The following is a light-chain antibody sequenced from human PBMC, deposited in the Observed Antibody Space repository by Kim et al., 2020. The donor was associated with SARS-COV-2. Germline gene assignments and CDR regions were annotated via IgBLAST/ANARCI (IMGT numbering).Light chain of an antibody. V-gene: IGKV1-5*03. CDR1: QSISSW. Sequence: DIQMTQSPPTLSAYVGDRVTITCRASQSISSWLAWYQQKPGKAPNLLIYKASTLESGVPSRFSGSGSGTEFTLTISSLQPDDFATYYCQQYHSYAVTFGGGTKVEIK. J-gene: IGKJ4*01. CDR2: KAS. CDR3: QQYHSYAVT.